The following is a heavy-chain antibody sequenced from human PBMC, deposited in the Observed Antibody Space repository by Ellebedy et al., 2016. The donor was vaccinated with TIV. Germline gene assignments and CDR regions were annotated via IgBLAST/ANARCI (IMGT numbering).Heavy chain of an antibody. V-gene: IGHV4-4*02. J-gene: IGHJ3*02. Sequence: GSLRLXCAVSGDSISSNNWWTWVRQPPGKGLEYIGEISHSGSTNYTPSLKTRVTISLDKSKNQFSLELNSVTAADTAMYYCARSRKKWLQFRSNHDALDIWGQGTMVAVSS. CDR2: ISHSGST. CDR1: GDSISSNNW. CDR3: ARSRKKWLQFRSNHDALDI. D-gene: IGHD5-24*01.